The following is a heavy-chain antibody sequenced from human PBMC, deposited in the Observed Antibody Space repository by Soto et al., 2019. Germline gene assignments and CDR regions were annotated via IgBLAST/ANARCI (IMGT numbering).Heavy chain of an antibody. CDR2: ISAYNGNT. V-gene: IGHV1-18*01. J-gene: IGHJ4*02. D-gene: IGHD6-19*01. CDR3: AKDLGSAANGWSPLDY. Sequence: ASVKVSCKASGYTFSSYGISWVRQAPGQGLEWMGWISAYNGNTNYAKKVQGRVSMTTDTSTSTAYMDLRSLRSDDTAMNYCAKDLGSAANGWSPLDYSGQGTLVTVSS. CDR1: GYTFSSYG.